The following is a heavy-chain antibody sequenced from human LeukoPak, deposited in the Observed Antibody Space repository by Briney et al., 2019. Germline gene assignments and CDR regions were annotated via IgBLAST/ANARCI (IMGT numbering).Heavy chain of an antibody. CDR2: IIPIFGTA. CDR3: ARGGVTYSGYDSGLLSFDY. Sequence: SVKVSCKASGGTFSSYAISWVRQAPGQGLEWMGGIIPIFGTANYAQKFQGRVTITADESTSTAYMELSSLRSEDTAVYSCARGGVTYSGYDSGLLSFDYWGQGTLVTVSS. CDR1: GGTFSSYA. D-gene: IGHD5-12*01. J-gene: IGHJ4*02. V-gene: IGHV1-69*13.